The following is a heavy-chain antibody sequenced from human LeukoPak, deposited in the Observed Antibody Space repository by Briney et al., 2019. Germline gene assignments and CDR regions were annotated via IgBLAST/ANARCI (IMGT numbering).Heavy chain of an antibody. V-gene: IGHV1-8*03. D-gene: IGHD1-26*01. CDR1: GYTFTSYD. J-gene: IGHJ4*02. CDR2: MNPTSGNT. CDR3: ARVGQKPDC. Sequence: DSVKVSRKASGYTFTSYDINWVRQATGQGLEWMGWMNPTSGNTGYAQKFQGRVTITRNTSISTAYMELSSLRSADTAVLYIARVGQKPDCWGQRTLVTVSS.